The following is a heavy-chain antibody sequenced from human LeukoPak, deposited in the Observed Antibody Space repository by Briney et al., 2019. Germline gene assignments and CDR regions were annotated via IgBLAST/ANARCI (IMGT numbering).Heavy chain of an antibody. V-gene: IGHV3-64D*06. Sequence: GGSLRLSCAASGFTFSSYAMHWVRQAPGKGLEYVSAISSNGGSTYYADSVKGRFTISRDNSKNTLYLQMSSLRAEDTAVYYCVKGVVVVTARAFDYWGQGTLVTVSS. D-gene: IGHD2-21*02. CDR1: GFTFSSYA. J-gene: IGHJ4*02. CDR2: ISSNGGST. CDR3: VKGVVVVTARAFDY.